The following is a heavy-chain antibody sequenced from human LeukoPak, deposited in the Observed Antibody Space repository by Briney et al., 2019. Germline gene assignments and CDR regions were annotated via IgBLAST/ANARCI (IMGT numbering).Heavy chain of an antibody. CDR1: GGSFSGYY. CDR2: IYHSGST. V-gene: IGHV4-34*01. Sequence: SETLSLTCAVYGGSFSGYYWSWIRQPPGKGLEWIGYIYHSGSTYYNPSLKSRVTISVDRSKNQFSLKLSSVTAADTAVYYCARAARDYGGNSGGYFDYWGQGTLVTVSS. CDR3: ARAARDYGGNSGGYFDY. D-gene: IGHD4-23*01. J-gene: IGHJ4*02.